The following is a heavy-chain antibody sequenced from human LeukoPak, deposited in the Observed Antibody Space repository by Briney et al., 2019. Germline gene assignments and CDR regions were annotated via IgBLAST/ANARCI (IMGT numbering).Heavy chain of an antibody. V-gene: IGHV1-3*01. J-gene: IGHJ4*02. CDR1: GYTFTSYA. CDR2: INAGNGNT. D-gene: IGHD2-2*01. CDR3: ARDQGLLSVRFDY. Sequence: ASVKVSCKASGYTFTSYAMHWVRPAPGQRLEWMGWINAGNGNTKYSQKFQGRVTITRDTSASTAYMELSSLRSDDTAVYYCARDQGLLSVRFDYWGQGTLVTVSS.